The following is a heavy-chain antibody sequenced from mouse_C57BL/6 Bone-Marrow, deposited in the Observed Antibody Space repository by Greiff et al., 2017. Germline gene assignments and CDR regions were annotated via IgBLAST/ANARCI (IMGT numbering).Heavy chain of an antibody. V-gene: IGHV14-2*01. D-gene: IGHD1-1*01. CDR3: APYGSSGDYAMDY. CDR2: IDPEDGET. CDR1: GFNIKDYY. Sequence: VQLQQSGAELVKPGASVKLSCTASGFNIKDYYMHWVKQRTEQGLEWIGRIDPEDGETKYAPKFQGKATITADTASNTAYLQLSSLTSEDTAVYYGAPYGSSGDYAMDYWGQGTSVTVSS. J-gene: IGHJ4*01.